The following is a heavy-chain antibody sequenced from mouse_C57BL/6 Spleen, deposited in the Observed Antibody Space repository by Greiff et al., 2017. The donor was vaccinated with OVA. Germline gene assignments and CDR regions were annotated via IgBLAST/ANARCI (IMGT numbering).Heavy chain of an antibody. V-gene: IGHV6-6*01. CDR3: TRGGDRHYSRWYFDV. J-gene: IGHJ1*03. CDR1: GFTFSDAW. D-gene: IGHD1-2*01. CDR2: IRNKANNHAT. Sequence: EVMLVESGGGLVQPGGSTKLSCAASGFTFSDAWMDWVRQSPEKGLEWVAEIRNKANNHATYYAESVKGRFTISRDDSKSSVYLHLHSLRAEDTGIYYGTRGGDRHYSRWYFDVWGTGTTVTVSS.